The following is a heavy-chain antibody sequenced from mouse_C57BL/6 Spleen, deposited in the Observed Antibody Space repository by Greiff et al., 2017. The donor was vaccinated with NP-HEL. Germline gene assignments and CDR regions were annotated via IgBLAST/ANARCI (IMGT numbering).Heavy chain of an antibody. V-gene: IGHV1-80*01. D-gene: IGHD1-1*01. J-gene: IGHJ1*03. CDR2: IYPGDGDT. CDR1: GYAFSSYW. CDR3: ARRITTVEDWYFDV. Sequence: VQLQQSGAELVKPGASVKISCKASGYAFSSYWMNWVKQRPGKGLEWIGQIYPGDGDTNYNGKFKGKATLTADKSSSTAYMQLSSLTSEDSAVYFCARRITTVEDWYFDVWGTGTTVTVSS.